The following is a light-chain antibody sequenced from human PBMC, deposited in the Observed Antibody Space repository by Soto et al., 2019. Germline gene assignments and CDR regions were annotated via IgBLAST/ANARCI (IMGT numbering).Light chain of an antibody. Sequence: QYVLTQPASESGSPGQSITISCTGTSSDVGGYNYVSWYQQHPGKAPKLMIYEVSNRPSGVSNRFSGSKSGNTASLTITGLQAEDEADYYCSSYTSSSTLACVVFGGGTKLTVL. J-gene: IGLJ2*01. CDR1: SSDVGGYNY. V-gene: IGLV2-14*01. CDR3: SSYTSSSTLACVV. CDR2: EVS.